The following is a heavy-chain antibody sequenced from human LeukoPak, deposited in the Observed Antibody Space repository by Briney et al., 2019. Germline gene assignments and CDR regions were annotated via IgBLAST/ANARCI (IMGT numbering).Heavy chain of an antibody. CDR3: TRDPAPCGGDCYPLAFDI. J-gene: IGHJ3*02. CDR1: GFAFSSYS. D-gene: IGHD2-21*02. CDR2: ISSDSRTI. V-gene: IGHV3-48*01. Sequence: GGSLRLSCAASGFAFSSYSMNWVRQAPGKGLEWVSYISSDSRTIYYADSVKGRFTISRDNAKNSLYLQMNSLKTEDTAVYYCTRDPAPCGGDCYPLAFDIWGQGTMVAVSS.